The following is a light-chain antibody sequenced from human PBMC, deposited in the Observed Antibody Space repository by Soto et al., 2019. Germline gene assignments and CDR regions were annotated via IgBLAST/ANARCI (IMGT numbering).Light chain of an antibody. Sequence: QSALTQPRSVSGSPGQSVTISCTGAHSDIGTYNSVSWYQQHPDKAPKLIIYDVNKRPSGVPDRFSGSKSGNTASLTISGLQEDDEADYYCCSYAGVHTYVFESGTKVTVL. CDR2: DVN. J-gene: IGLJ1*01. CDR3: CSYAGVHTYV. CDR1: HSDIGTYNS. V-gene: IGLV2-11*01.